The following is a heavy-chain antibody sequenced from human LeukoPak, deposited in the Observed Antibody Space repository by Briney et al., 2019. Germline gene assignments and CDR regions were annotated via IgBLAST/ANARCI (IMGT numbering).Heavy chain of an antibody. CDR2: ISGDTTYI. Sequence: GGSLRLSCGASGFXVSSCSMNWVRQAPGKGLEWVSFISGDTTYIYYADSVKGRFTISRDNANNSLYLQMNSLRAEDTAVYYCARVERGYNYGPFDYWGQGTLVTVSS. J-gene: IGHJ4*02. V-gene: IGHV3-21*01. CDR3: ARVERGYNYGPFDY. D-gene: IGHD5-18*01. CDR1: GFXVSSCS.